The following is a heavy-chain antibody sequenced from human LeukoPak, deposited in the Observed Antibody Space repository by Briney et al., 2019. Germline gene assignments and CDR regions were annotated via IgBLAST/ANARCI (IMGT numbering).Heavy chain of an antibody. CDR1: GFTFSGYA. Sequence: GGSLRLSCAASGFTFSGYAMSWVRQAPGKGLEWVSLITDSGDRTYYADSVKGRFTISRDNSKNTLYLQMNSLRAEDTAVYYCAHQKWSMRDYWGQGTLVTVSS. V-gene: IGHV3-23*01. CDR2: ITDSGDRT. J-gene: IGHJ4*02. CDR3: AHQKWSMRDY. D-gene: IGHD2-8*01.